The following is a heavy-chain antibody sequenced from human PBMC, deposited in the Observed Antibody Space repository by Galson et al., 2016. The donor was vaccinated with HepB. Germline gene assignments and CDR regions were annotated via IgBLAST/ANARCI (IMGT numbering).Heavy chain of an antibody. Sequence: QSGAAVKKSGESLRISCPGSGYTFSTYWIAWVRQMPGRGLEWMGSIYPGDSDTRYSPSFQGLVTISADKSITTAYLQWRNLRASDTAIYYCATSPNHYGDYMGWFDPWGPGTRVIVSS. CDR3: ATSPNHYGDYMGWFDP. D-gene: IGHD4-17*01. J-gene: IGHJ5*02. CDR1: GYTFSTYW. CDR2: IYPGDSDT. V-gene: IGHV5-51*01.